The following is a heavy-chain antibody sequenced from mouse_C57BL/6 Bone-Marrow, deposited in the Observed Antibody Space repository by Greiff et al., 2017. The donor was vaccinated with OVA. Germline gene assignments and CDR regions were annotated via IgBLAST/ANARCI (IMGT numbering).Heavy chain of an antibody. V-gene: IGHV1-81*01. Sequence: QVQLKQSGAELARPGASVKLSCKASGYTFTSYGISWVKQRTGQGLEWIGEIYPRSGNTYYNEKFKGKATLTADKSSSTAYMELRSLTSEDSAVYFCARTPKLGQGGYFDVWGTGTTVTVSS. J-gene: IGHJ1*03. CDR3: ARTPKLGQGGYFDV. CDR2: IYPRSGNT. CDR1: GYTFTSYG. D-gene: IGHD4-1*01.